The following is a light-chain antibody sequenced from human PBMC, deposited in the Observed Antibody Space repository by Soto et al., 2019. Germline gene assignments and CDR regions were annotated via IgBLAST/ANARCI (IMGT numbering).Light chain of an antibody. CDR1: QGIGTW. Sequence: DVQVTQSPSFVSASVGDRVTITCRASQGIGTWLAWYQQKPGKAPSLLICGATDLQSGVPSRFSGSGLGTHFSLTIFSLQPEDFATYYCQQTNSFPITFGQGTRLEIK. J-gene: IGKJ5*01. CDR3: QQTNSFPIT. CDR2: GAT. V-gene: IGKV1D-12*01.